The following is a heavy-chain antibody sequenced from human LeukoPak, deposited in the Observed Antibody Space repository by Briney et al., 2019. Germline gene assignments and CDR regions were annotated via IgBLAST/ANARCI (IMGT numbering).Heavy chain of an antibody. CDR1: GFTFTDYE. D-gene: IGHD1-7*01. V-gene: IGHV3-74*01. CDR2: IISDGTGT. Sequence: QAGGSLRLSCAASGFTFTDYEMYWVRHTPGKGLVWVSRIISDGTGTKYADSVKGRFTISRDNAKNTLYLQMNSLRAEDTAVYYCARGNYGFDYWGQGTLVTVSS. CDR3: ARGNYGFDY. J-gene: IGHJ4*02.